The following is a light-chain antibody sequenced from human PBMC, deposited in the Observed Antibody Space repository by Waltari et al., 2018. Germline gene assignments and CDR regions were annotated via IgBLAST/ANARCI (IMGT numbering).Light chain of an antibody. J-gene: IGLJ2*01. CDR3: SSYTSSSTVV. V-gene: IGLV2-14*01. CDR1: SNSVGGSHV. CDR2: EVS. Sequence: QSTLTQPASVSGSPGQPTTLPCTGTSNSVGGSHVVYWYQQHPGKAPKLMIYEVSNRPSGVSNRFSGSKSGNTASLTISGLQAEDEADYYCSSYTSSSTVVFGGGTKLTVL.